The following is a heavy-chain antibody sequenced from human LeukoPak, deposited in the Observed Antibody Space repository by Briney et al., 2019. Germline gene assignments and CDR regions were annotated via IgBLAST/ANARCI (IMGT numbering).Heavy chain of an antibody. CDR3: AKEVVAATPFDY. CDR2: ISGSGGRT. J-gene: IGHJ4*02. Sequence: GGSLRLSCAASGFTFSSYAMSWVRRAPGKGLEWVSGISGSGGRTYYADSVKGRFTISRDNSKNTLYVQMNSLRPDDTAVYYCAKEVVAATPFDYWGQGTLVTVSS. V-gene: IGHV3-23*01. D-gene: IGHD2-15*01. CDR1: GFTFSSYA.